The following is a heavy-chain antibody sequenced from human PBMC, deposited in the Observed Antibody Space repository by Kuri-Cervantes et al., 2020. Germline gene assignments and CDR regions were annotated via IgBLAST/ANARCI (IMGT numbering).Heavy chain of an antibody. J-gene: IGHJ4*02. V-gene: IGHV5-51*01. CDR3: ARRGGSGIYYLSILPDY. Sequence: GESLKISCKGSGYSFTSYWIGWVRQMPGKGLEWMGIIYPGDSDTRYSPSFQGQVTISADKSITTAYLQWSSLKASDTAMYYCARRGGSGIYYLSILPDYWGQGTLVTVSS. CDR1: GYSFTSYW. D-gene: IGHD3-10*01. CDR2: IYPGDSDT.